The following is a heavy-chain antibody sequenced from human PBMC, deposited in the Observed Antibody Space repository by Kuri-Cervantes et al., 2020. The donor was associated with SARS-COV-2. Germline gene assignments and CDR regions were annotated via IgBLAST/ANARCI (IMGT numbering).Heavy chain of an antibody. V-gene: IGHV4-34*01. D-gene: IGHD6-6*01. CDR1: GGSFSGYY. J-gene: IGHJ6*02. CDR3: ARDPKIAARLRYYYYGMDV. CDR2: INHSGST. Sequence: GSLRLSCAVYGGSFSGYYWSWIRQPPGKGLEWIGEINHSGSTNYNPSLKSRVTISVDTSKNQFSLKLSSVTAADTAVYYCARDPKIAARLRYYYYGMDVWGQGTTVTVSS.